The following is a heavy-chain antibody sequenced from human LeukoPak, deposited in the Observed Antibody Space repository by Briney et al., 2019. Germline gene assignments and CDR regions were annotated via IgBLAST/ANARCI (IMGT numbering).Heavy chain of an antibody. J-gene: IGHJ2*01. V-gene: IGHV5-51*01. CDR2: IYPGDSDT. Sequence: HGESLKISCKGSGYSFTSYWIVWVRQMPGKGLEWMGIIYPGDSDTRYSPSFQGQVTLSADKSISTAYLQWSSLKASDTAMYYCARRVEYYYGSGSYWYFDIWGRGTLVTVSS. CDR3: ARRVEYYYGSGSYWYFDI. D-gene: IGHD3-10*01. CDR1: GYSFTSYW.